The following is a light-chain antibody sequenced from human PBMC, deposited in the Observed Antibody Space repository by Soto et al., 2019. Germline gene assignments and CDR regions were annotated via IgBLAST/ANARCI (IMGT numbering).Light chain of an antibody. Sequence: PVTQSPATLSGSVGARVTIACRASQRCSRCLAWYQQKPGKAPKILTYEXSSXERGVPSRFSASGSETELSLTISSLQPDDSATYYCQQYEVYPGTFGQGTKVDIK. CDR2: EXS. J-gene: IGKJ1*01. CDR1: QRCSRC. CDR3: QQYEVYPGT. V-gene: IGKV1-5*01.